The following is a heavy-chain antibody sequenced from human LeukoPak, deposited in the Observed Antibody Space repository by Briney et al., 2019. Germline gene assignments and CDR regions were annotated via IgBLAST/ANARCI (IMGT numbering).Heavy chain of an antibody. Sequence: GGSLRLSCAASGFIVSSNYMSWVRQAPGKGLEWVSVIYSGGSTYYADSVKGRFTISRDNSKNTLYLQMNSLRAEDTAVYYCARAQAMVRGVIIREDWFDPWGQGTLVTVSS. CDR1: GFIVSSNY. D-gene: IGHD3-10*01. J-gene: IGHJ5*02. CDR2: IYSGGST. CDR3: ARAQAMVRGVIIREDWFDP. V-gene: IGHV3-66*01.